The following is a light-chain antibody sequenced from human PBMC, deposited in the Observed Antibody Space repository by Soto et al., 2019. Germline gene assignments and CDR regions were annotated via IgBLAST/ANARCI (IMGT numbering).Light chain of an antibody. V-gene: IGLV2-23*01. CDR2: EGS. CDR1: SSDVGNYDL. CDR3: CSYAGSSTPVV. J-gene: IGLJ2*01. Sequence: QSALTQPASVSGSPGQSITISCTGTSSDVGNYDLVSWYQQYPGKAPKLMIYEGSKGPSGVSNRFSGSKSGNTASLTISGLQAEDEADYYCCSYAGSSTPVVFGGGTKLTVL.